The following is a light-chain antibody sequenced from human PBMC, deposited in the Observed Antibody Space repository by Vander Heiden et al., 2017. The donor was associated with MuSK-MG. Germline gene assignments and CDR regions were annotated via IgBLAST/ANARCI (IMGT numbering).Light chain of an antibody. Sequence: QAVLTQPTSLSASPGASASLTCPLRRGINVGTFRIFWYQQKPESPPPYLLNYKSDSENHRGSGVPSRFSGSKDASANAGIVVISGLQAEDEADYFCMIWHNSAVVFGGGTKLTVL. V-gene: IGLV5-45*01. CDR2: YKSDSEN. CDR1: RGINVGTFR. CDR3: MIWHNSAVV. J-gene: IGLJ2*01.